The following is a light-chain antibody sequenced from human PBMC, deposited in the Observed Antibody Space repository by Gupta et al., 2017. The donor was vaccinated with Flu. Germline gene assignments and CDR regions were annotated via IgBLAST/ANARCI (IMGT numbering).Light chain of an antibody. V-gene: IGLV2-8*01. CDR3: SSYAGSNQGV. J-gene: IGLJ1*01. CDR2: EVS. CDR1: SSDVGGYNY. Sequence: QSALTQPPSASGSPGQSVTISCTGTSSDVGGYNYVSCYQQHPGKAPKLMIYEVSKRPAGVPDRFSGSKSGNTASLTVSGLQAEDEADYYCSSYAGSNQGVFGTGTKVTVL.